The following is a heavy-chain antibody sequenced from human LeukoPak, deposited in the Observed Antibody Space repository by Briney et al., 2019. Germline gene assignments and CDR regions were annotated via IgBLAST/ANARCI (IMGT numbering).Heavy chain of an antibody. CDR2: INAGNGNT. D-gene: IGHD3-10*01. CDR3: ARFRVRGKPLDY. CDR1: GYTFTSYA. J-gene: IGHJ4*02. Sequence: ASVKVSCKASGYTFTSYAMHWVRQAPGQRLEWMGWINAGNGNTKYSQEFQGRVTITRDTSASTAYMELSSLRSEDMAVYYCARFRVRGKPLDYWGQGTLVTVSS. V-gene: IGHV1-3*03.